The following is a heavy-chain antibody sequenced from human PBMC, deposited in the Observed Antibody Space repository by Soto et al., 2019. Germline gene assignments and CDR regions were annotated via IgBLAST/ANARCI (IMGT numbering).Heavy chain of an antibody. V-gene: IGHV1-3*01. CDR1: GYTFTSYG. D-gene: IGHD6-13*01. CDR3: ARDGDSSSWYVDYYCGMDV. J-gene: IGHJ6*02. CDR2: INPDNGNT. Sequence: QVQLVQSGAGVKKPGASVKVSCKASGYTFTSYGVHWVRQAPGQRLEWMGWINPDNGNTKYSQKFQGRVTIIRDTFASTAFMELSSLRSEDTAVYYCARDGDSSSWYVDYYCGMDVWGQGTTVTVSS.